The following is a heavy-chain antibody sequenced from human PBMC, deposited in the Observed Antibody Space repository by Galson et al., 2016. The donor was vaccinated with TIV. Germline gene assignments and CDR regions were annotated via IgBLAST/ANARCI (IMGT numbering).Heavy chain of an antibody. CDR2: IKHDGSEK. V-gene: IGHV3-7*01. Sequence: SLRLSCAASGFTFNTYWMIWVRQAPGKGLEWVANIKHDGSEKYYVDSVKGRFTISRDNAKSSLYLQMNSLRAVDTAVYYCARGRHVDYWGQGTLVTVSS. CDR1: GFTFNTYW. J-gene: IGHJ4*02. CDR3: ARGRHVDY.